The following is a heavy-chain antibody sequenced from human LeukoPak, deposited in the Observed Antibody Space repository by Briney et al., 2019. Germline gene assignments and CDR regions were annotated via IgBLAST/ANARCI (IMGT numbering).Heavy chain of an antibody. D-gene: IGHD3-10*01. CDR1: GGSISSSN. V-gene: IGHV3-21*01. CDR3: ARGRSITLLRGVAMSDGFDI. CDR2: TDTSGNYI. J-gene: IGHJ3*02. Sequence: GTLSLTCAVSGGSISSSNWWSWVRQAPGKGLEWVSFTDTSGNYIYYGDSVKGRFTISRDNAKNLVFLQMNGLRAEDTAVYYCARGRSITLLRGVAMSDGFDIWGQGAMVAVSS.